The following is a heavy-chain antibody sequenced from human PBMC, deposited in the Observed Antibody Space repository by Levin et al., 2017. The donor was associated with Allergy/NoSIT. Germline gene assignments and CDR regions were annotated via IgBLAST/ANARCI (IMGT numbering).Heavy chain of an antibody. D-gene: IGHD6-13*01. CDR2: IDWDDDK. CDR1: GFSISTNGVC. V-gene: IGHV2-70*11. Sequence: SGPTLVKPTETLTLTCTFSGFSISTNGVCVGWIRQPPGKALEWLARIDWDDDKYHTTSLKPRPSISKDTSKNQVVLTMTNMDAVDTGTYYCVRILYSRSTRPAEAFQHWGQGTVVTVSS. CDR3: VRILYSRSTRPAEAFQH. J-gene: IGHJ1*01.